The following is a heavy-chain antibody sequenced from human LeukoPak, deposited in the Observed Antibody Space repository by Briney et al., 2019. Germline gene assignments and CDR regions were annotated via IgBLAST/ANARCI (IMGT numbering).Heavy chain of an antibody. D-gene: IGHD5-12*01. Sequence: GGSLRLSCAASGFTFDDYAMHWVRQAPGKGLEWVSGISWNSGSIGYADSVKGRFTISRDNAKNSPYLQMNSLRAEDTALYYCARAHSGYDQNFDYWGQGTLVTVSS. CDR2: ISWNSGSI. CDR1: GFTFDDYA. V-gene: IGHV3-9*01. J-gene: IGHJ4*02. CDR3: ARAHSGYDQNFDY.